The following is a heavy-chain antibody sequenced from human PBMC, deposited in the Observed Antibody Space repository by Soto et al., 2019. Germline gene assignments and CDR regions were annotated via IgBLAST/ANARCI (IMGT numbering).Heavy chain of an antibody. CDR2: INSSGGST. CDR3: ARARSVVPAVTMALRYGMDV. D-gene: IGHD2-2*01. V-gene: IGHV1-46*01. Sequence: AAVNVSCKASGYTFTSYYMHWVRQAPGQGLEWMGIINSSGGSTSYAQKFQGRVTMTRDTSTSTVYMELSSLRSEDTAVYYCARARSVVPAVTMALRYGMDVWGQGTTVTVSS. CDR1: GYTFTSYY. J-gene: IGHJ6*02.